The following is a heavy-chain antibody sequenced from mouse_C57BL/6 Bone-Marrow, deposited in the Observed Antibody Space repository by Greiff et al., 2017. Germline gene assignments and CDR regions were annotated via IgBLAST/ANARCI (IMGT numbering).Heavy chain of an antibody. CDR2: IHPNSGSS. Sequence: QVQLQQPGAELVKPGASVKLSCKASGYTFTSYRMHWVKQRPGQGLEWIGMIHPNSGSSNYNEKFKSKATLTVDQSSSTAYMQLSSLTSEDSAVYYCAATYRVPMDYWGQGTSVTVSS. D-gene: IGHD5-1*01. CDR1: GYTFTSYR. V-gene: IGHV1-64*01. CDR3: AATYRVPMDY. J-gene: IGHJ4*01.